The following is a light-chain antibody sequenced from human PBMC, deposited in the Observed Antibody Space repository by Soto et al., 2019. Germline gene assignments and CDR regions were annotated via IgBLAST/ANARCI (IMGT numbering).Light chain of an antibody. V-gene: IGKV3-20*01. CDR1: QSVSSSF. CDR3: QQYASSVT. CDR2: GAS. Sequence: EIVLTQSPGSLSLSPGERATLSCRASQSVSSSFFAWYQQRPGQAPRLLIYGASSRATGIPDRFSGSGSGIDFTLTISRLEPEDVAVYYCQQYASSVTFGQGTKVEIK. J-gene: IGKJ1*01.